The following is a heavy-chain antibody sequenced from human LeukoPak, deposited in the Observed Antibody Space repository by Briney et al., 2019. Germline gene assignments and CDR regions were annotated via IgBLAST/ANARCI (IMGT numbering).Heavy chain of an antibody. J-gene: IGHJ4*02. D-gene: IGHD3-22*01. CDR1: GFNFDDYG. CDR2: IYSGGST. Sequence: GGSLRLSCAASGFNFDDYGMSWVRQAPGKGLEWVSVIYSGGSTYYADSVKGRFTISRDNSKNTLYLQMNSLRAEDTAVYYCARNSYYYDSSGYYSGYYFDYWGQGTLVTVSS. CDR3: ARNSYYYDSSGYYSGYYFDY. V-gene: IGHV3-53*01.